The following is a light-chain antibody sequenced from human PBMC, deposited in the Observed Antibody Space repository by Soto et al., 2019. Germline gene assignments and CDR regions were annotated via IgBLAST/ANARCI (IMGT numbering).Light chain of an antibody. V-gene: IGLV2-8*01. J-gene: IGLJ1*01. CDR1: SSDVGGYNY. CDR3: SSYAGSSNV. Sequence: QSALTQPPSASGSPGQSVAISCTGTSSDVGGYNYVSWYQQHPGKAPKLMIYEVNQRPLGVPDRFSGSKSGNTASLTVSGLQAEDEAEYYCSSYAGSSNVFGTGTKLTVL. CDR2: EVN.